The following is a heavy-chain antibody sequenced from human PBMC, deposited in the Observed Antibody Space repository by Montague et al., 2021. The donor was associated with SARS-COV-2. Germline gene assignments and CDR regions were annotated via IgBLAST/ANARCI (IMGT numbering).Heavy chain of an antibody. CDR2: INHRGTS. Sequence: SETLSLTCAVYGGSFSDYFWTWIRQPPGKGLEWIGEINHRGTSNYNPSLKSRVSISVDTSKNQFSLYLDSVTAADTAVYYCARGRQHFNMIVVVMTGGEYYFDYWGQGTLVTASS. CDR3: ARGRQHFNMIVVVMTGGEYYFDY. D-gene: IGHD3-22*01. V-gene: IGHV4-34*01. CDR1: GGSFSDYF. J-gene: IGHJ4*02.